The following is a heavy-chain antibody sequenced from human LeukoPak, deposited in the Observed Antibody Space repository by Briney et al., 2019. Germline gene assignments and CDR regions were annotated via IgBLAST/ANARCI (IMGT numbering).Heavy chain of an antibody. D-gene: IGHD1-14*01. V-gene: IGHV3-23*01. Sequence: GGSLRLSCAASGFTFSSYAMSWVRQAPGKGLEWVSAISGSGGSTYYADSVKGRFTISRDNSKNTLYLQMNSLRAEDTAVYFCAREPAERIGFDYWGQGTLVTVSS. CDR1: GFTFSSYA. CDR2: ISGSGGST. J-gene: IGHJ4*02. CDR3: AREPAERIGFDY.